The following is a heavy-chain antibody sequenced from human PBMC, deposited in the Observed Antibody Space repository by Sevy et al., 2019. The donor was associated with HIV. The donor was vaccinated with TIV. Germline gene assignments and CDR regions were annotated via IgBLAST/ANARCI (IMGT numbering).Heavy chain of an antibody. V-gene: IGHV3-9*01. J-gene: IGHJ4*02. CDR1: GFKFDDYA. CDR3: AKDDTSSWFPFFDF. D-gene: IGHD6-13*01. Sequence: GGSLRLSCAASGFKFDDYAMHWVRQAPGKGLEWVSGLSWNGDTIGYADSVKGRFIISRDNAKNSLYLQMDSLRAEDTALYYCAKDDTSSWFPFFDFWGQGTLVTVSS. CDR2: LSWNGDTI.